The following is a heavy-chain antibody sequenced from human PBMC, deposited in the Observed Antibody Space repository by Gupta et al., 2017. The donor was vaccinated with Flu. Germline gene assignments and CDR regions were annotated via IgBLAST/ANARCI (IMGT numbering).Heavy chain of an antibody. CDR1: GFTFSSYD. D-gene: IGHD3-10*01. CDR3: ARVRGPKNYDSGSFYGYSMDV. J-gene: IGHJ6*02. Sequence: EVQLVESGGGLVQPGGSLRLSCAASGFTFSSYDMHWVRKTTGKGLEWVSAIGTAADTYYPGSVKGRFTISREDAKNSLYLQMNSLRAGDTAVYYCARVRGPKNYDSGSFYGYSMDVWGQGTTVTVSS. CDR2: IGTAADT. V-gene: IGHV3-13*04.